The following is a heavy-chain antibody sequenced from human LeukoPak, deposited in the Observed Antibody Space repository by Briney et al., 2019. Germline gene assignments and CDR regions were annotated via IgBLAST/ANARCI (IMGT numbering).Heavy chain of an antibody. CDR2: ISYSGST. J-gene: IGHJ5*02. D-gene: IGHD3-10*01. CDR1: GVSISSGGYY. CDR3: ARDLRADLYVSGSYGRFWFDH. V-gene: IGHV4-31*03. Sequence: SQTLSLTCTVSGVSISSGGYYWRWIRQHPGKGLEWIGYISYSGSTYYNPSLKSRVAISADTSKNQFSLKLSSVTAADTAVYYCARDLRADLYVSGSYGRFWFDHWGQGTLVTVSS.